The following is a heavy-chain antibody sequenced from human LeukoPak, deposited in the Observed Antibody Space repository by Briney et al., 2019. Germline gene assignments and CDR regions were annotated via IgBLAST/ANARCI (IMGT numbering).Heavy chain of an antibody. D-gene: IGHD2-15*01. CDR1: GDSISYYH. J-gene: IGHJ6*04. CDR3: ARDRDCSGGSCYV. V-gene: IGHV4-4*07. Sequence: SETLSLTCSVSGDSISYYHWAWIRQPAGKPLEWLGRIFTRGSTHYTPSVRGRASISVDTSESQFSLKLTSVTAADTAVYYCARDRDCSGGSCYVWGKGTTVTVSS. CDR2: IFTRGST.